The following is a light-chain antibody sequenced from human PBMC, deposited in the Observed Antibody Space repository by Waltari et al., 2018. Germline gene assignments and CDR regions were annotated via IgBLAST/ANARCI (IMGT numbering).Light chain of an antibody. J-gene: IGKJ2*01. Sequence: EIVLTQSPATLSLSPGDRATLSCRASQSVSAFLAWYQQRPGQAPSLLIYDTSSRATGVPARFTASGSGTDFTLTISSLEPEDFAVYYCQQRANWPPTVGQGTKLEIK. V-gene: IGKV3-11*01. CDR3: QQRANWPPT. CDR1: QSVSAF. CDR2: DTS.